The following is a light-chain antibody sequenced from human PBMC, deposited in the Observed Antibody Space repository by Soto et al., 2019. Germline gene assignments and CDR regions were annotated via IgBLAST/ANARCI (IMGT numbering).Light chain of an antibody. J-gene: IGLJ3*02. V-gene: IGLV2-14*01. CDR3: SSHISSTTLV. CDR2: EGY. Sequence: QSALTQPASVSGSPGQSITISCTGTSTDIGGYSYVSWYQQHPGKAPKLIIYEGYNRPSGVSNRFSGSKSGSTASLTISGLQAEDEAEYYCSSHISSTTLVFGGGTKVTVL. CDR1: STDIGGYSY.